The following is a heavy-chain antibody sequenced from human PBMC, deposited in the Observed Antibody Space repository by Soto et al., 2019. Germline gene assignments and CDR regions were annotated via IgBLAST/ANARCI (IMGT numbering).Heavy chain of an antibody. CDR2: ISGSGGNT. Sequence: PGGSLRLSCAASRFTFSNYALTWVRQAPGKGLEWVSTISGSGGNTYYADSVRGRFIISRDNPKSTLYLQMNSLRAEDTAVYYCARDLGGDYEGYYYGMDVWGQGTTVTVSS. CDR3: ARDLGGDYEGYYYGMDV. J-gene: IGHJ6*02. D-gene: IGHD4-17*01. CDR1: RFTFSNYA. V-gene: IGHV3-23*01.